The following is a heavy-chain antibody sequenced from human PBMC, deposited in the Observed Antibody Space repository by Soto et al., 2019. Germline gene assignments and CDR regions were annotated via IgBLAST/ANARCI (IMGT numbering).Heavy chain of an antibody. V-gene: IGHV3-30*18. CDR3: AKQESDWNDHFGY. CDR1: GFSFSSYG. Sequence: QVQLVESGGGVVQPGRSLRLSCAASGFSFSSYGMHWVRQAPCKGLEWVAMISYDGTDEYYADSVKGRFTISRDNSKNAVYLQMNSLRAEDTAVFCCAKQESDWNDHFGYWGQGTLVTVSS. D-gene: IGHD1-1*01. J-gene: IGHJ4*02. CDR2: ISYDGTDE.